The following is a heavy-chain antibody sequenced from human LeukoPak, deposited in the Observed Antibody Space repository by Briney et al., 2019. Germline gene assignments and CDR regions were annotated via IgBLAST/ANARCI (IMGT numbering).Heavy chain of an antibody. CDR1: GFTFSSYS. J-gene: IGHJ4*02. CDR3: ARDYDYVWGSDYYFDY. D-gene: IGHD3-16*01. V-gene: IGHV3-21*01. CDR2: ISSSSSYI. Sequence: GGSLRLSCAASGFTFSSYSMNWVRQAPGKGLEWVSSISSSSSYIYYADSVKGRFTISRDNAKNSLYLQMNSLRAEDTAVYYCARDYDYVWGSDYYFDYWGQGTLVTVSS.